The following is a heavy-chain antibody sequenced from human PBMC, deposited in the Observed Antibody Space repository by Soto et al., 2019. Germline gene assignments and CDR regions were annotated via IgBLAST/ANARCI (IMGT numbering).Heavy chain of an antibody. CDR3: AKGAVAGTPTSYYYYGMDV. J-gene: IGHJ6*02. CDR1: GGTFRTYA. CDR2: IITIFATV. V-gene: IGHV1-69*12. Sequence: QVQLLQSGAEVKKPGSSVRVSCEASGGTFRTYAISWVRQAPGQGLEWMGEIITIFATVNFAQKFQGRVTMTADESTTTVYMDLTSLRSEATAVYYCAKGAVAGTPTSYYYYGMDVWGQGTKVTVS. D-gene: IGHD6-19*01.